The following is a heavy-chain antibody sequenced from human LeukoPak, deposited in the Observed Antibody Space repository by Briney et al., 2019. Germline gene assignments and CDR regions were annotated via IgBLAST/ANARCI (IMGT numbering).Heavy chain of an antibody. CDR1: GFTFSTYW. CDR3: ARIKNSNFAY. V-gene: IGHV3-7*01. Sequence: GGSLRLSCAASGFTFSTYWMSWVRQAPGKGLEWVANVKEDGSQKYYVDSVKGRFTISRDNDKNALYLQMNSLRAEDTAVYYCARIKNSNFAYWGQGTLVTVSS. CDR2: VKEDGSQK. D-gene: IGHD1/OR15-1a*01. J-gene: IGHJ4*02.